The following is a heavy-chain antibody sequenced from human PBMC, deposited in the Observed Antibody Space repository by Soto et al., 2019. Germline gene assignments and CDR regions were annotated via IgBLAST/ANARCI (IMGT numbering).Heavy chain of an antibody. CDR3: ARPGGVGYGMDV. Sequence: QVQLQESGPGLVKPSQTLSLTCTVSGGSISSGDYYWSWIRQPPGKGLEWIGYIYYSGITYYNPYLKVRVTIQVDTPKTQFSLKLSSVTAADTPVYSGARPGGVGYGMDVWGQGTTVTVSS. CDR2: IYYSGIT. J-gene: IGHJ6*02. CDR1: GGSISSGDYY. V-gene: IGHV4-30-4*01. D-gene: IGHD3-10*01.